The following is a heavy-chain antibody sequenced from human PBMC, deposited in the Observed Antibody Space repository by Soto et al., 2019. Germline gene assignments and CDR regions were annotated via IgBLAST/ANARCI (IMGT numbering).Heavy chain of an antibody. CDR2: IHHSGTT. J-gene: IGHJ6*02. CDR1: GGSITSHSW. Sequence: QVQLQESGPGLVQPSGTLSLTCAVSGGSITSHSWWSWVRQPPGKGLEWIGEIHHSGTTNYNPSLKSRVTISVDKSKNQLSLKLNSVTAADTAMFYCASQDFYNMGVWGRGTTVTVSS. CDR3: ASQDFYNMGV. V-gene: IGHV4-4*02.